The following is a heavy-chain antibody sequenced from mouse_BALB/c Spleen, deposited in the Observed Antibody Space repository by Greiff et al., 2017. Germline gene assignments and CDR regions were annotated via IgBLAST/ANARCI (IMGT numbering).Heavy chain of an antibody. CDR3: ARRDESFAY. J-gene: IGHJ3*01. V-gene: IGHV14-3*02. D-gene: IGHD3-3*01. CDR1: GFNIKDTY. CDR2: IDPANGNT. Sequence: EVMLVESGAELVKPGASVKLSCTASGFNIKDTYMHWVKQRPEQGLEWIGRIDPANGNTKYDPKFQGKATITADTSSNTAYLQLSSLTSEDTAVYYCARRDESFAYWGQGTLVTVSA.